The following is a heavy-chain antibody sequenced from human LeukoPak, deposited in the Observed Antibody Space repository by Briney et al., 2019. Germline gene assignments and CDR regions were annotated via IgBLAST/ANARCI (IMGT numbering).Heavy chain of an antibody. D-gene: IGHD6-19*01. CDR2: ITGSGGNT. Sequence: GGSLRLSCAASGFTFSNYGMNWVRQAPGKGLEWVSGITGSGGNTYYADSVKGWFTISRDNSKNTMYLQMNSLRAEDTAVYYCARSSQPGIAVAGTRWGNWFDSWGQGTLVTVSS. J-gene: IGHJ5*01. V-gene: IGHV3-23*01. CDR1: GFTFSNYG. CDR3: ARSSQPGIAVAGTRWGNWFDS.